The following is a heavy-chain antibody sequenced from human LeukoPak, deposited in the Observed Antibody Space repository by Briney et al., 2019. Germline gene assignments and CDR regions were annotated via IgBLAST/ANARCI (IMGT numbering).Heavy chain of an antibody. D-gene: IGHD3-22*01. J-gene: IGHJ3*02. V-gene: IGHV1-69*05. Sequence: GASVKVSCKASGGTFSSYAISWVRQAPGQGLEWMGGTIPIFGTANYAQKFQGRVTITTDESTSTAYMELSSLRSEDTAVYYCARVLSPEDYYDSSGYSVTETRAFDIWGQGTMVTVSS. CDR2: TIPIFGTA. CDR1: GGTFSSYA. CDR3: ARVLSPEDYYDSSGYSVTETRAFDI.